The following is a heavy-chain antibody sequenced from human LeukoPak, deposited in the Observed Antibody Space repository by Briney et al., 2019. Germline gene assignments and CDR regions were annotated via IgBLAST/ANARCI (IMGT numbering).Heavy chain of an antibody. Sequence: GASVKVSCKASGGTFSSYAISWVRQAPGQGLEWIGRIIPIFGIANYAQKFQGRVTITADKSTSTAYMELSSLRSEDTAVYYCARDRERTVTTNRWFDPWGQGTLVTVSS. CDR1: GGTFSSYA. CDR3: ARDRERTVTTNRWFDP. V-gene: IGHV1-69*04. J-gene: IGHJ5*02. D-gene: IGHD4-17*01. CDR2: IIPIFGIA.